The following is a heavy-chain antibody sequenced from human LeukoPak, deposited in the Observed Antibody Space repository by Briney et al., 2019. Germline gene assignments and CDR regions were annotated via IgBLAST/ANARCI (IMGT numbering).Heavy chain of an antibody. J-gene: IGHJ5*02. Sequence: HSGGSLRLSCAASGFTFSSYAMSWVRQAPGKGLEWVSAISGSGGSTYYADSVKGRFTISRDNSKNTLYLQMNSLRAEDTAVYYCAKAALMITFGGVIAPPYGAWGQGTLVTVSS. CDR3: AKAALMITFGGVIAPPYGA. CDR1: GFTFSSYA. V-gene: IGHV3-23*01. D-gene: IGHD3-16*02. CDR2: ISGSGGST.